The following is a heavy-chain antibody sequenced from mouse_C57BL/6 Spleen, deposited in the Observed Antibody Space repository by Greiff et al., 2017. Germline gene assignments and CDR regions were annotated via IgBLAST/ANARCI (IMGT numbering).Heavy chain of an antibody. CDR3: ASDGYYDYYAMDY. J-gene: IGHJ4*01. V-gene: IGHV5-17*01. CDR1: GFTFSDYG. CDR2: ISSGSSTI. D-gene: IGHD2-3*01. Sequence: EVKVVESGGGLVKPGGSLKLSCAASGFTFSDYGMHWVRQAPEKGLEWVAYISSGSSTIYYADTVKGRFTISRDNAKNTLFLQMTSLRSEDTAMYYCASDGYYDYYAMDYWGQGTSVTVSS.